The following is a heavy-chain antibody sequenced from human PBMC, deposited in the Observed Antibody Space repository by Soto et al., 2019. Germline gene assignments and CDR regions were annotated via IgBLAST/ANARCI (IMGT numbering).Heavy chain of an antibody. Sequence: SETLSLTCAVYGGSFSGYYWSWIRQPPGKGLEWIGEINHSGSTNYNPSLKSRVTISVDTSKNQFSLKLSSVTAADTAVYYCARRTITMVRGAYRPWGQGTRVTVAS. CDR1: GGSFSGYY. D-gene: IGHD3-10*01. CDR3: ARRTITMVRGAYRP. V-gene: IGHV4-34*01. J-gene: IGHJ5*02. CDR2: INHSGST.